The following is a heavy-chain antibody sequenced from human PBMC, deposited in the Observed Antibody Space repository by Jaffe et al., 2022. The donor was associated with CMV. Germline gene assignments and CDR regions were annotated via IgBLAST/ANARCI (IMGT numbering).Heavy chain of an antibody. D-gene: IGHD3-22*01. CDR2: FDPEDGET. V-gene: IGHV1-24*01. CDR1: GYTLTELS. CDR3: ATRDLGPTSYYYDSSGYTNVEY. J-gene: IGHJ4*02. Sequence: QVQLVQSGAEVKKPGASVKVSCKVSGYTLTELSMHWVRQAPGKGLEWMGGFDPEDGETIYAQKFQGRVTMTEDTSTDTAYMELSSLRSEDTAVYYCATRDLGPTSYYYDSSGYTNVEYWGQGTLVTVSS.